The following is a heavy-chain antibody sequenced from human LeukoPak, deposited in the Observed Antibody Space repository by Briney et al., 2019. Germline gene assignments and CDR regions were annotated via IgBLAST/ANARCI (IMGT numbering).Heavy chain of an antibody. CDR2: INHSGST. Sequence: SETLSLTCAVYVGSFSGYYWSWIRQPPGKGLEWIGEINHSGSTNHNPSLQSRVNRTLDTSKNQLSLQLSDVTAADTAVYYCARAYGDYLYGMDVWGQGTTVTVSS. D-gene: IGHD4-17*01. CDR1: VGSFSGYY. CDR3: ARAYGDYLYGMDV. J-gene: IGHJ6*02. V-gene: IGHV4-34*01.